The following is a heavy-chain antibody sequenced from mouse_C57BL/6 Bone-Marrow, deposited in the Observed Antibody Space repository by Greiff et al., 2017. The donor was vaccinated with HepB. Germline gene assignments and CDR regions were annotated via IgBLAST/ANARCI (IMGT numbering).Heavy chain of an antibody. Sequence: VQLKQSGPELVKPGASVKISCKASGYSFTGYYMNWVKQSPEKSLEWIGEFNPSTGGTTYNQKFKAKATLTVDKSSSTAYMQLKSLTSEDSAVYYCARWAGFDYWGQGTTLTVSS. CDR3: ARWAGFDY. V-gene: IGHV1-42*01. D-gene: IGHD3-3*01. CDR1: GYSFTGYY. CDR2: FNPSTGGT. J-gene: IGHJ2*01.